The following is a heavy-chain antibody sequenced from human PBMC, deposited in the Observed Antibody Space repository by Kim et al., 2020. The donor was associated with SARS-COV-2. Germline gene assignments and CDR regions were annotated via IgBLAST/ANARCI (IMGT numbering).Heavy chain of an antibody. CDR2: ISSSSSYT. J-gene: IGHJ5*02. CDR1: GFTFSDYY. D-gene: IGHD6-19*01. CDR3: ARGGWQWLAGGNWFDP. Sequence: GGSLRLSCAASGFTFSDYYMSWIRQAPGKGLEWVSYISSSSSYTNYADSVKGRFTISRDNAKNSLYLQMNSLRAEDTAVYYCARGGWQWLAGGNWFDPWGQGTLVTVSS. V-gene: IGHV3-11*05.